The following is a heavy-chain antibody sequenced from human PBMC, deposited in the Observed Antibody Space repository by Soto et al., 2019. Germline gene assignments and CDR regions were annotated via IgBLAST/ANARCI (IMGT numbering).Heavy chain of an antibody. CDR2: IIPIFGTA. CDR1: GGTFSSYS. V-gene: IGHV1-69*01. D-gene: IGHD1-26*01. Sequence: QVQLVQSGAEVKKPGSSVKVSCKASGGTFSSYSINWVRQAPGQGLEWMGEIIPIFGTANYAQKFQGRVTITADESTSTAYMELSSLRSEDTVVYYCARAGGRNSGGIDYWGQGTLVTVSS. CDR3: ARAGGRNSGGIDY. J-gene: IGHJ4*02.